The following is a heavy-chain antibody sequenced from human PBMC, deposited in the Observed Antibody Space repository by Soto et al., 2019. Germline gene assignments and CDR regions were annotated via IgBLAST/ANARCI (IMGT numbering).Heavy chain of an antibody. Sequence: GGSLRLSCAASGFTFSSYAMGWVRQTPGKGLEWVSAISARGDSTYYADSVKGRFTISRDNSRNTLYLQMNSLRAEDTAVYYCARDLIAAAGTYGMDVWGQGTTVTVSS. CDR1: GFTFSSYA. V-gene: IGHV3-23*01. D-gene: IGHD6-13*01. CDR2: ISARGDST. CDR3: ARDLIAAAGTYGMDV. J-gene: IGHJ6*02.